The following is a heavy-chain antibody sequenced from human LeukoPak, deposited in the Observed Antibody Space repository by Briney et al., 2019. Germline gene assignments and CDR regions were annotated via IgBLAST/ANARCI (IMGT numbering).Heavy chain of an antibody. D-gene: IGHD2-15*01. CDR3: VRGKSSWLNDAFDI. Sequence: GGSLRLSCAASGFTFSSYAMHWVRQAPGKGLEYVSAISSNGGSTYYANSVKGRFTISRDNSKNTLYLQMGSLRTEDMAVYYCVRGKSSWLNDAFDIWGQGTMVTVSS. J-gene: IGHJ3*02. V-gene: IGHV3-64*01. CDR2: ISSNGGST. CDR1: GFTFSSYA.